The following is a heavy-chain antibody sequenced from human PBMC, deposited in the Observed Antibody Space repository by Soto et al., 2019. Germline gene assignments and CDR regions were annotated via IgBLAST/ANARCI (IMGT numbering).Heavy chain of an antibody. V-gene: IGHV3-74*01. D-gene: IGHD5-12*01. CDR3: VRVPTGGYAFSLDDY. CDR2: INSDGSTT. Sequence: EVQLVESGGGLVQPGGSLRLSCAASGFTFSSYWMHWVRQAPGKGLVWVSRINSDGSTTTYADSVKGRFTISRDNAKNTLYLQMNSLRAEDTAVYYWVRVPTGGYAFSLDDYWCQGTPVTVSS. J-gene: IGHJ4*02. CDR1: GFTFSSYW.